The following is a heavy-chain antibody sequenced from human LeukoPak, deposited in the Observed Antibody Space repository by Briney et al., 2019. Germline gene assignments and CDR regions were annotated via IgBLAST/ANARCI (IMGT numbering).Heavy chain of an antibody. V-gene: IGHV1-18*01. J-gene: IGHJ4*02. Sequence: ASVKVSCKASGYTFTSYGISWVRQAPGQGLEWMGWISAYNGNTNYAQKLQGRVTMTTDTSTSTAYMELRSLTSDDTAVYYCARDQSYGDYVSNGYWGQGTLVTVSS. CDR2: ISAYNGNT. CDR1: GYTFTSYG. D-gene: IGHD4-17*01. CDR3: ARDQSYGDYVSNGY.